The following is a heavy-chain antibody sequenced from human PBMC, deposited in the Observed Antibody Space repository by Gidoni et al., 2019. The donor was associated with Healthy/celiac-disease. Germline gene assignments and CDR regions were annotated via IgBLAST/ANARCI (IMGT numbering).Heavy chain of an antibody. V-gene: IGHV3-53*01. Sequence: EVQLVESGGGLIQPGGSLRLSCAASGFTVSSNYMSWVRQAPGKGLEWVSVIYSGGSTYYADSVKGRFTISRDNSKNTLYLQMNSLRAEDTAVYYCARDSSGWLGNDAFDIWGQGTMVTVSS. J-gene: IGHJ3*02. CDR2: IYSGGST. CDR1: GFTVSSNY. CDR3: ARDSSGWLGNDAFDI. D-gene: IGHD6-19*01.